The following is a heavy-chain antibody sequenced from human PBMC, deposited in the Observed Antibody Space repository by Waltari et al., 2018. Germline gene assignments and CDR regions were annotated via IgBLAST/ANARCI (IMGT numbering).Heavy chain of an antibody. CDR3: ARDLRHPSYYDFSFDI. D-gene: IGHD3-3*01. CDR1: GGSIDSAHSH. CDR2: IYTSGDT. V-gene: IGHV4-61*02. Sequence: QVELRESGPGLVKPSQTLSLTCPVSGGSIDSAHSHWNWIRQPAGEGLEWIGRIYTSGDTNYNPSLKTRVSISMDTSRNQFSLKLTSVTAADTAVYYCARDLRHPSYYDFSFDIWGQGTLVTVSS. J-gene: IGHJ4*02.